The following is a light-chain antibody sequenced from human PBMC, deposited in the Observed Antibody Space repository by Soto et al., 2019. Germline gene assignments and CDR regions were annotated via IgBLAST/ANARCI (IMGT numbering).Light chain of an antibody. CDR2: DVS. V-gene: IGKV1-5*01. CDR1: QSVSNW. J-gene: IGKJ5*01. Sequence: DIHMTQSPSTLSASVGSRVTIACRASQSVSNWLAWYQQKTGKAPTLLIYDVSRLETGVPSRFSGSGYGTHFKFTISSLQTEDIGTYYCQQYDILPITFGRGTRLEIK. CDR3: QQYDILPIT.